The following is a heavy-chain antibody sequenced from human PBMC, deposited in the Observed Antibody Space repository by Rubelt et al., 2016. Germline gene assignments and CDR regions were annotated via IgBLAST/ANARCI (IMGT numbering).Heavy chain of an antibody. J-gene: IGHJ4*02. Sequence: QVQLQESGPGLVKPSETLSLTCTVSGGPISHYYWNWIRQPPGKGLEWIGSIYSSGGPNYNPSTTSLVPTSVETSKNKFTLRRTSVTAADTAVYYCASKLYDYPYYVDCWGQGTLVTVSS. V-gene: IGHV4-4*08. CDR2: IYSSGGP. CDR1: GGPISHYY. D-gene: IGHD5-12*01. CDR3: ASKLYDYPYYVDC.